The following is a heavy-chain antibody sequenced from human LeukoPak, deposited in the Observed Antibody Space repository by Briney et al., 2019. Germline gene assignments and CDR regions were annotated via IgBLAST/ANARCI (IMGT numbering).Heavy chain of an antibody. V-gene: IGHV3-30-3*01. CDR1: GFTFSSYA. D-gene: IGHD3-3*01. CDR3: ARDQAPYDFWSGYYGGYFDY. Sequence: GGSLRLSCAASGFTFSSYAMHWARQAPGKGLEWVAVISYDGSNKYYADSVKGRFTISRDNSKNTLYLQMNSLRAEDTAVYYCARDQAPYDFWSGYYGGYFDYWGQGTLVTVSS. J-gene: IGHJ4*02. CDR2: ISYDGSNK.